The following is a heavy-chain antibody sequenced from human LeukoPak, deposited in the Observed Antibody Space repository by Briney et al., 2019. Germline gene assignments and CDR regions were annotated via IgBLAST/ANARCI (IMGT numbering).Heavy chain of an antibody. Sequence: GGSLRLSCAASGFTFSSYAMSWVRKAPGKGMEWVSAISGSGGSTYYADSVKGRFTISRDNSKNTLYLQMNSLRAEDTAVYYCAKAREAWSGYSHFDYWGQGTLVTVSS. CDR2: ISGSGGST. V-gene: IGHV3-23*01. J-gene: IGHJ4*02. CDR3: AKAREAWSGYSHFDY. CDR1: GFTFSSYA. D-gene: IGHD3-3*01.